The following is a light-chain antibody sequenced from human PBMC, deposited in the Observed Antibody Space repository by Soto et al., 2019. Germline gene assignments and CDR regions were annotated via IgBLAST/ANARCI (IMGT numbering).Light chain of an antibody. Sequence: DIHMTHSRSTHSASLGYRVTITCRASQTISSWLAWYQQKPGKAPKLLIYKASTLKSGVPSRFSGSGSGTDFTLTSSSLEPEDFAGYYCQQLRNLPPIPFGQGTRLEIK. V-gene: IGKV1-5*03. CDR3: QQLRNLPPIP. J-gene: IGKJ5*01. CDR1: QTISSW. CDR2: KAS.